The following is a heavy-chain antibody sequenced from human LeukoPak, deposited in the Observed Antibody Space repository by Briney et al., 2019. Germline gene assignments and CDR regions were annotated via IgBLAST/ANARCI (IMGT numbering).Heavy chain of an antibody. J-gene: IGHJ6*02. CDR1: GFTFSSYA. CDR2: ISYDGSNK. V-gene: IGHV3-30-3*01. CDR3: ARSEMVYAYYYYGMDV. Sequence: GGSLRLSCAASGFTFSSYAMHWVRQAPGKGLEWVAVISYDGSNKYYADSVKGRFTISRDNSKNTLYLQMNSLRAEDTAVYYCARSEMVYAYYYYGMDVWGQGTRSPSP. D-gene: IGHD2-8*01.